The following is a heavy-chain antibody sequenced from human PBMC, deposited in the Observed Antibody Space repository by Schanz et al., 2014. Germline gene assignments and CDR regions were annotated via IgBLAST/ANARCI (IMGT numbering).Heavy chain of an antibody. V-gene: IGHV3-66*01. D-gene: IGHD2-15*01. CDR1: GFTVSNHY. Sequence: EVQLVESGGGLVQPGGSLRLSCAASGFTVSNHYMSWVRQAPGKGLECVSIIYSDGSTYYVDSVKGRFIISRDNSKNTVYLQMNSLRAEDTAVYYCARDPGGTKTYGLWGQGTLVTVSS. J-gene: IGHJ4*02. CDR3: ARDPGGTKTYGL. CDR2: IYSDGST.